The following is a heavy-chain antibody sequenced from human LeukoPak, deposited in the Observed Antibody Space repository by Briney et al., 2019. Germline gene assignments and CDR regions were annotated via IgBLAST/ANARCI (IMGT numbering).Heavy chain of an antibody. Sequence: PGGSLRLSCAASGFTFTNSAMNWVRQSPGKGLEWVSGVSASGMSTYYADSVKGRFTIFRDNSKNTVYLQMNSLRAEATAVYSCAKRVGRLEGKEPYLDVWGRGTPGTVSS. V-gene: IGHV3-23*01. J-gene: IGHJ2*01. CDR2: VSASGMST. CDR1: GFTFTNSA. D-gene: IGHD3-16*01. CDR3: AKRVGRLEGKEPYLDV.